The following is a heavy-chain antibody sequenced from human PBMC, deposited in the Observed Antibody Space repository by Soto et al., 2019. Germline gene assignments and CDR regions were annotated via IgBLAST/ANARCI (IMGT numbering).Heavy chain of an antibody. CDR2: IYHSGST. V-gene: IGHV4-4*02. D-gene: IGHD3-10*01. J-gene: IGHJ5*02. CDR1: SGSISSSNW. CDR3: ARDFYGSGSAVSSWFDP. Sequence: SETLSLTCAVFSGSISSSNWWSWVRQPPGKGLEWIGEIYHSGSTNYNPSLKSRVTISVDKSKNQFSLKLSSVTAADTAVYYRARDFYGSGSAVSSWFDPWGQGTLVTVSS.